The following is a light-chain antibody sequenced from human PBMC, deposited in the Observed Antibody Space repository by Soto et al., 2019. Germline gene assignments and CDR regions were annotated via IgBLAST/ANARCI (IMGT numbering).Light chain of an antibody. J-gene: IGKJ4*01. V-gene: IGKV3-15*01. CDR1: QSVSNN. CDR2: GAS. Sequence: EIVMTQSPATLSVSPGERATLSCRASQSVSNNLAWYQQKHGQAPRLLFYGASTRATGIPARFSGSGSGTEFTLTISSLQSEDSAIYYCQQYNNWPRATFGGGTKVDIK. CDR3: QQYNNWPRAT.